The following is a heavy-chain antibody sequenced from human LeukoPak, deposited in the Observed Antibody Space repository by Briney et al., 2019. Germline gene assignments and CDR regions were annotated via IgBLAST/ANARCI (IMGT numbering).Heavy chain of an antibody. CDR2: INWNGGST. J-gene: IGHJ4*02. CDR3: ARDVGYCSGGSCSFFDY. CDR1: GFTFDDYG. Sequence: GGSLRLSCAASGFTFDDYGMSWVRQAPGKGLEWVSGINWNGGSTGYADSVKGRFTISRDNAKNSLYLQMNSLRAEDTALYYCARDVGYCSGGSCSFFDYWGQGTLVTVSS. D-gene: IGHD2-15*01. V-gene: IGHV3-20*04.